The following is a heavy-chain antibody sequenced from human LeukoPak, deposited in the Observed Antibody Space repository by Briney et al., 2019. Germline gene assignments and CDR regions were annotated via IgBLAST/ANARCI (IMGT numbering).Heavy chain of an antibody. CDR1: GFTFSSYS. CDR3: AREGASDTVNL. V-gene: IGHV3-48*01. CDR2: ISSSSSTI. Sequence: GGSLRLSCAASGFTFSSYSMNWVRQAPGKGLEWVSYISSSSSTIYYADSVKGRFTISRDDAKNSLYLQMNSLRAEDTAVYYCAREGASDTVNLWGQGTLVTVSS. J-gene: IGHJ4*02. D-gene: IGHD4-17*01.